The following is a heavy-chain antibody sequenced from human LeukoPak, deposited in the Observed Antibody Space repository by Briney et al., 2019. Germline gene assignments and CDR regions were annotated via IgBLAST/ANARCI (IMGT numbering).Heavy chain of an antibody. CDR3: ARGSDYDSSGYSEYSQH. J-gene: IGHJ1*01. CDR1: EFSVGSNY. D-gene: IGHD3-22*01. Sequence: GGSLRLSCAASEFSVGSNYMTWVRQAPGKGLEWVSLIYSGGSTYYADSVKGRFTISRDNSKNTLYLQMNSLRAEDTAVYYCARGSDYDSSGYSEYSQHWGQGTLVTVSS. CDR2: IYSGGST. V-gene: IGHV3-66*01.